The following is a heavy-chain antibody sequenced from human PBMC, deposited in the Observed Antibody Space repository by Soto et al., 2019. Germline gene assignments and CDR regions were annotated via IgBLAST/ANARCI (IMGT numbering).Heavy chain of an antibody. V-gene: IGHV3-23*01. CDR2: ISGSGGTT. Sequence: EVQLLESGGGLVQPGGSLRLSCAASGFTFSSYAMSWVRQAPGKGLEWVSGISGSGGTTYYADSVKGRFTISRDNSKNTLYLQMNSLRAEDTAVYYCAKPTTSWSRGYFDYWGQGALVTVSS. CDR3: AKPTTSWSRGYFDY. CDR1: GFTFSSYA. D-gene: IGHD2-2*01. J-gene: IGHJ4*02.